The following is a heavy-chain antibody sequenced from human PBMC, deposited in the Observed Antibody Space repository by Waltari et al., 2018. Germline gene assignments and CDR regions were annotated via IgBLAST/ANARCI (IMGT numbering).Heavy chain of an antibody. Sequence: LVQSGAEVKKPGASVNVSCKASGYTFTGYAILWVRPAPGQGLEWMGRINPKNGDTHYAQKFQGRVAMTTDTSTNTAFMELHSLRSDDTAVYYCLRDSSGSHFDYWGQGTLVTVSS. J-gene: IGHJ4*02. CDR1: GYTFTGYA. CDR2: INPKNGDT. V-gene: IGHV1-2*06. CDR3: LRDSSGSHFDY. D-gene: IGHD3-22*01.